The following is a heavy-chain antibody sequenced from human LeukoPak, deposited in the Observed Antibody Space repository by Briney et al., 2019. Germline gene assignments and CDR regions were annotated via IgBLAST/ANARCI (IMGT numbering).Heavy chain of an antibody. CDR1: GGSISSGSYY. J-gene: IGHJ6*03. V-gene: IGHV4-61*02. CDR3: ARETWVMGYYYYMDV. CDR2: IYTSGST. D-gene: IGHD3-16*01. Sequence: SETLSLTCTVSGGSISSGSYYWSWIRQPAGKGLEWIGRIYTSGSTNYNPSVKSRVTISVDTSKNQFSLKLSSVTAADTAVYYCARETWVMGYYYYMDVWGKGTTVTVSS.